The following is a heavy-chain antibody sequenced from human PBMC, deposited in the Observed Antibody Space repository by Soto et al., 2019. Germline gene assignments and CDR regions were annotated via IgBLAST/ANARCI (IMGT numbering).Heavy chain of an antibody. CDR3: AKDSSSGWYRLIDY. CDR1: GFTFSSYG. D-gene: IGHD6-19*01. V-gene: IGHV3-30*18. CDR2: ISYDGSNK. J-gene: IGHJ4*02. Sequence: PVGSLRLSCAASGFTFSSYGMHWVRQAPGKGLEWVAVISYDGSNKYYADSVKGRFTISRDNSKNTLYLQMNSLRAEDTAVYYCAKDSSSGWYRLIDYWGQGTLVTVSS.